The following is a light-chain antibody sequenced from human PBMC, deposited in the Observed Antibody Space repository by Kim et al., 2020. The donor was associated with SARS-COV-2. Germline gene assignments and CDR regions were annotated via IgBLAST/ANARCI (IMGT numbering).Light chain of an antibody. CDR3: QHYSRFPYT. J-gene: IGKJ2*01. CDR1: ENVGTW. CDR2: LAS. V-gene: IGKV1-5*03. Sequence: SASEGDRVTMSCRASENVGTWLAWYQQKPGRAPSLLIYLASTLESGVPSRFSGTGSGTEFSLSITSLQPDDFATYYCQHYSRFPYTFGQGTKLEI.